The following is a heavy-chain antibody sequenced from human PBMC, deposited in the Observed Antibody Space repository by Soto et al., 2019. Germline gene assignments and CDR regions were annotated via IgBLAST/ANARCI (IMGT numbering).Heavy chain of an antibody. J-gene: IGHJ4*02. Sequence: EVQLVESGGGLVKPGGSLRLSCAASGFTFSSYSMNWVRQAPGKGLEWVSSISSSTSYIYYADSVKGRFTISRDNAKNSLYLQMNSLRAEDTAVYYCARGSVGYCSGGICYPNPFDYWGQRTLVTVSS. CDR1: GFTFSSYS. CDR2: ISSSTSYI. D-gene: IGHD2-15*01. V-gene: IGHV3-21*01. CDR3: ARGSVGYCSGGICYPNPFDY.